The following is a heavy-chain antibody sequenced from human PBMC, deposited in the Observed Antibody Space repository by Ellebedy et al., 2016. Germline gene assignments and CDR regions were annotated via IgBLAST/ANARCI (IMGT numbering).Heavy chain of an antibody. Sequence: SETLSLTCTVSGGPLSNYYWSWIRRPPGKGLEWIGYIYYTGTTKYNPSLEGRVTLSVDTSKNQFSLMLTSVTAADTAVYYCARGYFDTSGYSNPFDPWGQGILVTVSS. CDR2: IYYTGTT. V-gene: IGHV4-59*01. J-gene: IGHJ5*02. CDR1: GGPLSNYY. CDR3: ARGYFDTSGYSNPFDP. D-gene: IGHD3-22*01.